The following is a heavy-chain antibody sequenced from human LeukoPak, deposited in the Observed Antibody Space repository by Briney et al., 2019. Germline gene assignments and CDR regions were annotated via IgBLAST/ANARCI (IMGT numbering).Heavy chain of an antibody. D-gene: IGHD1-26*01. CDR3: ATDGVGVLPGDAFDF. CDR2: ISDSGSSDI. J-gene: IGHJ3*01. V-gene: IGHV3-21*01. Sequence: GGSLRLSCAASGFTFSSYAMSWVRQAPGKGLEWVSFISDSGSSDIFYADSVKGRFTISRDNAKTSLYLQMNSLRAEDTAVYYCATDGVGVLPGDAFDFWGQGTMVTVSS. CDR1: GFTFSSYA.